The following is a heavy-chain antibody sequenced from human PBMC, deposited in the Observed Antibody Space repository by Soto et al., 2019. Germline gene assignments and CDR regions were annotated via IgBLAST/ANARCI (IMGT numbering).Heavy chain of an antibody. Sequence: PGGSLRLSCAASEFHFSNYAMHWVRQPPGKGLQWLAVISYDGNNKYYADSVEGRFTISRDNSKNTVYLQMNSLRLEDTAVYYCARGPSYSDSYFDYWGQGTLVTVSS. CDR2: ISYDGNNK. CDR3: ARGPSYSDSYFDY. CDR1: EFHFSNYA. J-gene: IGHJ4*02. D-gene: IGHD4-17*01. V-gene: IGHV3-30*03.